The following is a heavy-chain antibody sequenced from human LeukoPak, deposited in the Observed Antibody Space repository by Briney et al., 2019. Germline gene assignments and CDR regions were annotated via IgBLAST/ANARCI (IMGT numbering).Heavy chain of an antibody. V-gene: IGHV1-24*01. Sequence: ASVKVSCKVSGHTLTELSMHWVRQAPGKGLEGMGGFDAEDGETIYAQKFQGRVTMTEDTSTDTAYMELSSLRSEDTAVYYCATTPSSWFGELSHWGLGTLVTVSS. D-gene: IGHD3-10*01. CDR2: FDAEDGET. CDR1: GHTLTELS. J-gene: IGHJ4*02. CDR3: ATTPSSWFGELSH.